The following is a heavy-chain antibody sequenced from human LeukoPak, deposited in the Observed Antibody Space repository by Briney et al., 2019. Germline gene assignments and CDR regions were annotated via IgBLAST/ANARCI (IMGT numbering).Heavy chain of an antibody. V-gene: IGHV5-51*01. CDR1: GYSFTSYW. CDR3: ASGTRSTLSAFDI. Sequence: GESLQISCKGSGYSFTSYWIGWVRQMPGKGLEWMGIIYPGDSDTRYSPSFQGQVTISADKSISTAYLQWSSLKASDTAMYYCASGTRSTLSAFDIWGQGTMVTVSS. J-gene: IGHJ3*02. CDR2: IYPGDSDT. D-gene: IGHD1-1*01.